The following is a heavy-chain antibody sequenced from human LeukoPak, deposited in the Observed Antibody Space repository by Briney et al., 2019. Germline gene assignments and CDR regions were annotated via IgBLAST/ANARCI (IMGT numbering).Heavy chain of an antibody. D-gene: IGHD6-13*01. CDR3: ARDRDSSSWINWYFDL. V-gene: IGHV3-21*01. CDR1: GFTFSSYT. Sequence: GSLRLFCAASGFTFSSYTMNWVRQAPGKELEWVSSISTISRYIYYADSVKGRFTISRDNAKNSLYLQMNSLRAEDTAVYYCARDRDSSSWINWYFDLWGRGTLVAVSS. CDR2: ISTISRYI. J-gene: IGHJ2*01.